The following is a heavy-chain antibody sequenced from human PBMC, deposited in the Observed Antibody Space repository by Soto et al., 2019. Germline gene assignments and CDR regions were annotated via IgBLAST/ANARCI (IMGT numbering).Heavy chain of an antibody. CDR3: ARLDDILTGYPYNFDY. Sequence: GESLKISCKGSGYSFTSYWIGWVRQMPGKGLEWMGIIYPGDSDTRYSPSFQGQVTISADKSISTAYPQWSSLKASDTAMYYCARLDDILTGYPYNFDYWGQGTLVTVSS. V-gene: IGHV5-51*01. CDR2: IYPGDSDT. J-gene: IGHJ4*02. CDR1: GYSFTSYW. D-gene: IGHD3-9*01.